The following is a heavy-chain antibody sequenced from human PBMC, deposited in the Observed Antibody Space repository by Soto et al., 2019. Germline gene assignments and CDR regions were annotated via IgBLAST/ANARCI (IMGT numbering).Heavy chain of an antibody. CDR1: GFTVSSNY. V-gene: IGHV3-66*01. D-gene: IGHD4-17*01. CDR2: IYSGGST. CDR3: ARDPGYGASRGYWYFDL. J-gene: IGHJ2*01. Sequence: EVQLVESGGGLVQPGGSLRLSCAASGFTVSSNYMSWVRQAPGKGLEWVSVIYSGGSTYYADSVKGRFTISRDNSKNTLYLHMNSLRAEDTAVYYCARDPGYGASRGYWYFDLWGRGTLVTVSS.